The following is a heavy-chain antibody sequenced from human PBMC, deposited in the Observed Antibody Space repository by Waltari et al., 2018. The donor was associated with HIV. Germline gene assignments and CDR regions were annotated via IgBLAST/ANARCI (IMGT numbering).Heavy chain of an antibody. D-gene: IGHD2-21*02. Sequence: QLQLQESGPGLVRPSETLSLPCSVSGGSIRRSGHSWGWLRQSSGRGLGWCGSIYYTGTTYYSPSLKNRLTMAVDATKGQFSLTRKSVTAADTAIYYCARGTSESGVTAGFGFWGQGTLVAVSS. CDR2: IYYTGTT. CDR3: ARGTSESGVTAGFGF. CDR1: GGSIRRSGHS. J-gene: IGHJ4*02. V-gene: IGHV4-39*01.